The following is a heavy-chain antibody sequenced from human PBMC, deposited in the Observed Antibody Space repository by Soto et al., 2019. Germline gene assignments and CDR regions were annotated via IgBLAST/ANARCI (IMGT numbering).Heavy chain of an antibody. CDR1: GYTFTNYE. J-gene: IGHJ5*02. D-gene: IGHD2-15*01. Sequence: ASVKVSCKASGYTFTNYETIWVRQATGQGLEWVGWMNPNSGDTVYAEKFQGRVTLTRDTSISTAYMELSSLRYEDTAVYYCARGRGGHCSGGKFYRFLDPWGQGTMVTVSS. V-gene: IGHV1-8*01. CDR2: MNPNSGDT. CDR3: ARGRGGHCSGGKFYRFLDP.